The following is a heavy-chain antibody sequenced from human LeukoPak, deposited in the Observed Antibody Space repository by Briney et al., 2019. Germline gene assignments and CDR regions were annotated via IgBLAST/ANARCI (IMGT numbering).Heavy chain of an antibody. D-gene: IGHD3-10*01. V-gene: IGHV3-23*01. CDR2: ISHDGSGT. Sequence: GGSLRLSCAASGFNFYIYAMNWVRQAPGKGLEWVSTISHDGSGTYYTDSVKGRFTVSRDNSKNTLYLQMNSLTVDDTAVYYCAMGGSGSFTYWGQGTLVTVSS. CDR3: AMGGSGSFTY. CDR1: GFNFYIYA. J-gene: IGHJ4*02.